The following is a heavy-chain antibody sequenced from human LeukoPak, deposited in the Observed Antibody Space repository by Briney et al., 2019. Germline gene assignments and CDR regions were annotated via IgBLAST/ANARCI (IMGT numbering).Heavy chain of an antibody. CDR3: VTTYYDSSGYFFPFDY. D-gene: IGHD3-22*01. V-gene: IGHV3-64D*06. Sequence: PGGSLRLSCSASGFTFSSYAMHWVRQAPGKGLEYVSAISSNGGSTYYADSVKGRFTISGDNSKNTLYLQMSSLRAEDTAVYYCVTTYYDSSGYFFPFDYWGQGTLVTVSS. CDR2: ISSNGGST. CDR1: GFTFSSYA. J-gene: IGHJ4*02.